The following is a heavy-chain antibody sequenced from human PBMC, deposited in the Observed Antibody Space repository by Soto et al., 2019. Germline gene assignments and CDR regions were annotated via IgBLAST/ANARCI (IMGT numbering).Heavy chain of an antibody. CDR3: ARGKSVTATFYYSDATDV. J-gene: IGHJ6*02. V-gene: IGHV4-34*01. CDR2: IDHIGST. CDR1: GGSFSGYY. Sequence: QVQLQQWGAGLLKPSETLSLTCAVYGGSFSGYYWSWSWIRQPPGQGLEWIGEIDHIGSTNYNPSLNSRVTISVDTSKNPFSLKVTSVTAADTAVYYCARGKSVTATFYYSDATDVWGQGTTVTVSS. D-gene: IGHD2-21*02.